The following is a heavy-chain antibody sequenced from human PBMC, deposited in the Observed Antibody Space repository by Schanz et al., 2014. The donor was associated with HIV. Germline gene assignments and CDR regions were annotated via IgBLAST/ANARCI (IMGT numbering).Heavy chain of an antibody. CDR3: ARDVSRWTTLID. Sequence: EVQLVESGGGLIQPGGSLRLSCAASGFTVSSSYMSWVRRAPGKGLEWLSFISSSSSTIYYADSVKGRFTISRDNAKNSLYLQMNSLRDEDTAVYYCARDVSRWTTLIDWGQGTLVTVSS. CDR1: GFTVSSSY. J-gene: IGHJ4*02. D-gene: IGHD1-1*01. V-gene: IGHV3-48*02. CDR2: ISSSSSTI.